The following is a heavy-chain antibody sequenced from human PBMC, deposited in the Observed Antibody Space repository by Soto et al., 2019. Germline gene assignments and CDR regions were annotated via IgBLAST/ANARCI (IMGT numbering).Heavy chain of an antibody. CDR1: GGFVSSGNYY. Sequence: SETLSLTCAVYGGFVSSGNYYWSWIRQPPGKGLEWIGEMSHSGGTHFNPSLKSRVTISVDTSKNQFSLKLSSVTAADTAVYYCARTGSGYDFWSGPTPYYMDVWGKGTTVTVSS. D-gene: IGHD3-3*01. CDR3: ARTGSGYDFWSGPTPYYMDV. V-gene: IGHV4-61*01. CDR2: MSHSGGT. J-gene: IGHJ6*03.